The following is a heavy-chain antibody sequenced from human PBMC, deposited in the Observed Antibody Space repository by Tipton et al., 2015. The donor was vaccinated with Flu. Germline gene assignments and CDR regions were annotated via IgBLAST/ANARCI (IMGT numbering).Heavy chain of an antibody. J-gene: IGHJ4*02. D-gene: IGHD3-16*01. V-gene: IGHV4-38-2*02. CDR1: GSSISSGYY. Sequence: TLSLTCTVSGSSISSGYYSGWIRQPPWKGLEWIANVYHTGTTYYNPSLRSRVTISVDTSKKQFSLKLSSVTAADTAIYYCARAQDYGWGSSLIDLWGQGTRVTVSS. CDR3: ARAQDYGWGSSLIDL. CDR2: VYHTGTT.